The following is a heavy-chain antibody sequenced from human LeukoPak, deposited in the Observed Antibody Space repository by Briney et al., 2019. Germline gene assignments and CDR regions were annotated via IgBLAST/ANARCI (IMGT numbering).Heavy chain of an antibody. CDR2: ISVIGAYT. D-gene: IGHD3-22*01. Sequence: GGSLRLSCAASGFTFSSYSMNWVRQAPGKGLEWVSGISVIGAYTYYADSVKGRFTISRDNSQKTLFLQMNSLRAEDTAVYYCAKSVLRPNHYDISGFYYNYFDSWGQGALVTASA. J-gene: IGHJ5*01. CDR1: GFTFSSYS. V-gene: IGHV3-23*01. CDR3: AKSVLRPNHYDISGFYYNYFDS.